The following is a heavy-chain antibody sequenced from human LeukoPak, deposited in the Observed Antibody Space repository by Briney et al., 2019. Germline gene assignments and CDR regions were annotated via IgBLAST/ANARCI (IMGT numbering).Heavy chain of an antibody. V-gene: IGHV4-34*01. CDR2: INHSGST. Sequence: SETLSLTCAVYGGSFSGYYWSWIRQPPGKGLEWIGEINHSGSTNYNPSLKSRVTISVDTSKNQFSLKLSSVTAADTAVYCCARGLRDIVVVPAAPYFDYWGQGTLVTVSS. J-gene: IGHJ4*02. CDR1: GGSFSGYY. D-gene: IGHD2-2*01. CDR3: ARGLRDIVVVPAAPYFDY.